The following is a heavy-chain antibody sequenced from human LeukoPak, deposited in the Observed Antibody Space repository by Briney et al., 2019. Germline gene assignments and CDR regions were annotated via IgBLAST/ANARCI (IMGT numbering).Heavy chain of an antibody. V-gene: IGHV1-2*02. CDR3: ARGRWLQNYYGMDV. CDR1: GYTFTGYD. Sequence: ASVKVSCKASGYTFTGYDMHWVRQAPGQGLEWMGWINTNSGGTNYAQKFQGRVTMTRDTSISTAYMELSRLRSDDTAVYYCARGRWLQNYYGMDVWGQGTTVTVSS. D-gene: IGHD5-24*01. CDR2: INTNSGGT. J-gene: IGHJ6*02.